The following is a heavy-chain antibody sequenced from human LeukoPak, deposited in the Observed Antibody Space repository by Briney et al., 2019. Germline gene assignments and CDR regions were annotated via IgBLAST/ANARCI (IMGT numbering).Heavy chain of an antibody. Sequence: SETLSLTCAVYGGSFSGYYWSWLRQPPGKGLEWIGEINHSGSTNYNPSLKSRVTISVDTSKNQFSLKLSSVTAADTAVYYCARVPFLRYDFWSGYPVYMDVWGKGTTVTVSS. V-gene: IGHV4-34*01. CDR1: GGSFSGYY. CDR3: ARVPFLRYDFWSGYPVYMDV. D-gene: IGHD3-3*01. CDR2: INHSGST. J-gene: IGHJ6*03.